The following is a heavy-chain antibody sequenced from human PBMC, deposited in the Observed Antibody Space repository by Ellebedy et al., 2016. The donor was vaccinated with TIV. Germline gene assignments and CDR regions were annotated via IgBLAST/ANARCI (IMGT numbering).Heavy chain of an antibody. CDR2: ISGSGGSI. CDR1: GFTFSSYA. D-gene: IGHD2-2*01. Sequence: GESLKISXAASGFTFSSYAMSWVRQAPGKGLEWVSAISGSGGSIYYADSVKGRFTISRDNAKNSLYLQMNSLRAEDTAVYYCAREDCSSTSCYAPDDAFDIWGQGTMVTVSS. V-gene: IGHV3-23*01. J-gene: IGHJ3*02. CDR3: AREDCSSTSCYAPDDAFDI.